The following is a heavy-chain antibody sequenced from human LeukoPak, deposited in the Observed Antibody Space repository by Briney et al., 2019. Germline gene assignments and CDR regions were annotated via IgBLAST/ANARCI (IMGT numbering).Heavy chain of an antibody. J-gene: IGHJ6*02. CDR1: GYTLTELS. D-gene: IGHD3-22*01. Sequence: ASVKVSRKVSGYTLTELSMHWVRQAPGKGLERMGGFDPEDGETIYAQKFQGRVTMTEDTSTDTAYMKLSSLRSEDTAVYYCARLRPPPYYDSSGYYKRTDYYYYGMDVWGQGTTVTVSS. V-gene: IGHV1-24*01. CDR3: ARLRPPPYYDSSGYYKRTDYYYYGMDV. CDR2: FDPEDGET.